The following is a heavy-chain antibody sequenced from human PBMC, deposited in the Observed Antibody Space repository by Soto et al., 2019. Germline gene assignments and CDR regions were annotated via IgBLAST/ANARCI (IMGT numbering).Heavy chain of an antibody. CDR1: GFTFSNAW. V-gene: IGHV3-15*07. Sequence: AGGSLRLSCAASGFTFSNAWMNWVRQAPGKGLEWVGRIKSKTDGGTTDYAAPVKGRFTISRDDTKNTLYLQMNSLKTEDTAVYYCTTSSGWDYSFDYWGQGTLVTVSS. CDR3: TTSSGWDYSFDY. D-gene: IGHD6-19*01. J-gene: IGHJ4*02. CDR2: IKSKTDGGTT.